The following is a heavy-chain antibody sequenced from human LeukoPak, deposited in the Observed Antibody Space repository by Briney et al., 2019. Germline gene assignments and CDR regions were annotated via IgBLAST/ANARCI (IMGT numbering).Heavy chain of an antibody. CDR1: GGSISTYY. J-gene: IGHJ3*02. CDR2: VYYNGST. D-gene: IGHD1-14*01. CDR3: ARGLNNRKSGRRFDVFEI. Sequence: KSSETLSLTCTVSGGSISTYYWSWIRQPPGKGLEWIGYVYYNGSTNYNPSLKSRVTISADTSKNQFSLRLRSVTAADTAVYYCARGLNNRKSGRRFDVFEIWGQGTMVTVSS. V-gene: IGHV4-59*01.